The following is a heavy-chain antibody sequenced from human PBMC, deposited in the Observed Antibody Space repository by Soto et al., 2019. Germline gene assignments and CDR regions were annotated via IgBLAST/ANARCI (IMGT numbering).Heavy chain of an antibody. V-gene: IGHV4-30-4*08. CDR2: IHHSGSI. D-gene: IGHD2-21*02. Sequence: QVQLQQSGPGLVKPSQTLSLTCTVSGDSISSDYYHWTWIRQSPGKGLEWIGYIHHSGSILYNPSLKSRATISVDTSKNQFPLHLTSVTAADTAVYFCAREDDGGDSLDVWGQGTTVTVSS. CDR1: GDSISSDYYH. CDR3: AREDDGGDSLDV. J-gene: IGHJ6*02.